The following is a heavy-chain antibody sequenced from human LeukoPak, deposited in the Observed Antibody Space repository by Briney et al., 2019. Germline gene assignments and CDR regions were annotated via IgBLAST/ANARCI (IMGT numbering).Heavy chain of an antibody. CDR1: GGSITYYY. D-gene: IGHD1-26*01. J-gene: IGHJ5*02. Sequence: ASETLSLTCAVSGGSITYYYWNWIRQPPGKGLEWIGYIHNSGSTSYNSSLKSRVTISADMSKNQVSLKLTSVTAADTAVYYCASCIVGANWFDPWGQGILVTVSS. CDR3: ASCIVGANWFDP. V-gene: IGHV4-59*01. CDR2: IHNSGST.